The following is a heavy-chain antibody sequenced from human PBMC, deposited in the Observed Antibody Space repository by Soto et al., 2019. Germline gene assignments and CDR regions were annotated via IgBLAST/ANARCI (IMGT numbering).Heavy chain of an antibody. Sequence: EVQLVQSGAEVKKPGESLKISCKGSGYSFSTFWIGWVRQMPGKGLEWMGIIYPSDSDTRYSPSFQGQVTISADKSSRTAYLQWSSLKASDSAMYYCARLPQDYYYHGMDVWGQGTKLTVSS. CDR3: ARLPQDYYYHGMDV. CDR1: GYSFSTFW. J-gene: IGHJ6*02. V-gene: IGHV5-51*01. CDR2: IYPSDSDT.